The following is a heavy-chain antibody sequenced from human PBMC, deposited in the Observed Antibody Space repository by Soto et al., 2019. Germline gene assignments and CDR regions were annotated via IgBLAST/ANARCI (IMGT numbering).Heavy chain of an antibody. D-gene: IGHD2-2*01. V-gene: IGHV1-69*06. CDR3: ARDLLACSSTSWCGDWFDC. J-gene: IGHJ5*01. CDR2: IIPIFGTA. CDR1: GGTFSSYA. Sequence: QVQLVQSGAEVQKPGSSVKVSCKASGGTFSSYAISWVRQAPGQGLEWMGGIIPIFGTANYAQKVQVSVTSTADKSTRSAYMERSSLRYEAMAVYYCARDLLACSSTSWCGDWFDCWGQGTLVTVSS.